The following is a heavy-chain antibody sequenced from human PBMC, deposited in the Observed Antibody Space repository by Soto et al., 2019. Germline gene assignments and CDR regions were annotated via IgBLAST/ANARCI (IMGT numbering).Heavy chain of an antibody. CDR2: VHHSGST. J-gene: IGHJ4*02. D-gene: IGHD3-16*01. CDR3: AREGGESSDGLYYFDS. V-gene: IGHV4-38-2*02. Sequence: SETLSLTCAVSGYSISSGYHWGWIRQPPGKGLEWLGSVHHSGSTYYNPSLKSRLAISIDTSKNQFSLKLSSVTAADTAVYFCAREGGESSDGLYYFDSWGQGSLVTVSS. CDR1: GYSISSGYH.